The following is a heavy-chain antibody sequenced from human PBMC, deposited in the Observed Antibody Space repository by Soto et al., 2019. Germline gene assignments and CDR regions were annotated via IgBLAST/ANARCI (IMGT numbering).Heavy chain of an antibody. V-gene: IGHV4-59*01. CDR3: AREVGAATDYYYGMDV. Sequence: QVQLQESGPGLVKPSETLSLTCTVSGGSISSYYWSWIRQPQGKGLEWIGYIYYSGSTNYNPSLKIRVTISVDTSKHQFALKLSSVTAADTAVYYCAREVGAATDYYYGMDVWGQGTTVTVSS. CDR2: IYYSGST. J-gene: IGHJ6*02. D-gene: IGHD1-26*01. CDR1: GGSISSYY.